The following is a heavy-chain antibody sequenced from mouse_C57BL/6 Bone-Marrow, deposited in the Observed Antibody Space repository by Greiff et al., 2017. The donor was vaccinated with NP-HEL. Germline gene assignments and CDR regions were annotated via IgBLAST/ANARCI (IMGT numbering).Heavy chain of an antibody. CDR1: GYTFTSYT. Sequence: VQLQQSGAELARPGASVKMSCKASGYTFTSYTMHWVKQRPGQGLEWIGYINPSSGYTKYNQKFKDRATLTADKSSSTAYMQLSSLTSEDASVDDCAREDYGLYYFDYWCRGTTLTVSS. V-gene: IGHV1-4*01. J-gene: IGHJ2*01. CDR2: INPSSGYT. D-gene: IGHD1-1*01. CDR3: AREDYGLYYFDY.